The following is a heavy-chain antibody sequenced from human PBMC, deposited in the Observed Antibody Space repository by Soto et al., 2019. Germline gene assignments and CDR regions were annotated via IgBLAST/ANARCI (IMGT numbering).Heavy chain of an antibody. Sequence: GGSLSLSCLASGFTFSDFAMTWVRHVPGRGLECVASLDGAGGSTYYAESVRGRFSISRDNSQNTLFLQMKRLTVDDTAIYYCAAPRDEYGSGVSWFTYGMDIWGQGTTVTVS. V-gene: IGHV3-23*01. CDR1: GFTFSDFA. J-gene: IGHJ6*02. CDR3: AAPRDEYGSGVSWFTYGMDI. D-gene: IGHD3-10*01. CDR2: LDGAGGST.